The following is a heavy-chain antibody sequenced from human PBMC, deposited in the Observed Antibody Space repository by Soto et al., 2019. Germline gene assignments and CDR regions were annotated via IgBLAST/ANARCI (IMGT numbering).Heavy chain of an antibody. V-gene: IGHV3-53*01. CDR3: ARDTSAAGTNDAFDI. Sequence: GGSLRLSCAASGFTVSSNYMSWVRQAPGKGLEWVSVIYSGGSTYYADSVKGRFTISRDNSKNTLYLQMNSLRAEDTAVYYCARDTSAAGTNDAFDIWGQGTMVTVSS. D-gene: IGHD6-13*01. J-gene: IGHJ3*02. CDR2: IYSGGST. CDR1: GFTVSSNY.